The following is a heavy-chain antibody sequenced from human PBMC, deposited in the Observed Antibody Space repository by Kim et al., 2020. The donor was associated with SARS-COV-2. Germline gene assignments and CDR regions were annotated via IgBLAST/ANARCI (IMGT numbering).Heavy chain of an antibody. CDR3: AGECRSVMFRSEHF. Sequence: SETLSLTCTVSGGSISSSNYYWGWNRQRPGKGREGIVSNCYSRSSYYNPTLKSRVTISVATYKNYLSLKLSSVAAADTAVYYCAGECRSVMFRSEHF. CDR2: NCYSRSS. CDR1: GGSISSSNYY. D-gene: IGHD3-10*01. J-gene: IGHJ4*01. V-gene: IGHV4-39*02.